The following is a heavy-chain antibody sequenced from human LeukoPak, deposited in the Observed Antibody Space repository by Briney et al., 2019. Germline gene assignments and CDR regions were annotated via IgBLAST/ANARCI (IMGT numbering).Heavy chain of an antibody. V-gene: IGHV7-4-1*02. D-gene: IGHD3-10*01. CDR2: INTNTGNP. Sequence: AASVKVSCKASGYTFTSYAMNWVRQAPGQGLEWMGWINTNTGNPTYAQGFTGRFVFSLDTSVSTAYLQISSLKAEDTAVYYCARDGYGSGSYLFDYWGQGSLVTVSS. CDR3: ARDGYGSGSYLFDY. CDR1: GYTFTSYA. J-gene: IGHJ4*02.